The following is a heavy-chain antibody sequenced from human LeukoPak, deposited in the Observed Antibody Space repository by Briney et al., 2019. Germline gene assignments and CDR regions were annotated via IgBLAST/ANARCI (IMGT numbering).Heavy chain of an antibody. CDR3: ATGVEKYQLLLPPFDY. Sequence: ASVKVSCKVSGYTLTELSMHWVRQAPGKGLEWMGGFDPGDGETIYAQKFQGRVTMTEDTSTDTAYMELSSLRSEDTAVYYCATGVEKYQLLLPPFDYWGQGTLVTVSS. J-gene: IGHJ4*02. CDR2: FDPGDGET. V-gene: IGHV1-24*01. CDR1: GYTLTELS. D-gene: IGHD2-2*01.